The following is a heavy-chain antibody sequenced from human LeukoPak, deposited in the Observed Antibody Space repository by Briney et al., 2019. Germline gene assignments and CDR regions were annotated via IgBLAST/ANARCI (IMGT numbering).Heavy chain of an antibody. CDR2: IRSKANSYAT. CDR3: TRSPSGSWYEGIDY. V-gene: IGHV3-73*01. CDR1: GFTFSGSA. Sequence: GGSLRLSCAASGFTFSGSAMHWVRQASGKGLEWVGRIRSKANSYATAYAASVKGRFTISRDDSKNTAYLQMNSLKTEDTAVYYCTRSPSGSWYEGIDYWGQGTLVTVSS. D-gene: IGHD6-13*01. J-gene: IGHJ4*02.